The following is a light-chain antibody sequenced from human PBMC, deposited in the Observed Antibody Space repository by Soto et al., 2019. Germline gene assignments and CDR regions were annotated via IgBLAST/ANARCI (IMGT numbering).Light chain of an antibody. Sequence: QSALTQPRSVSGSPGQSVTISCTGTSSDVGGYNYVSWYQQHPGKAPKLMIFEVSTRPSGVSNRFSGSKSGNTASLTISGLQAEDEADYYCSSYTGSNINTVVFGGGTKVTVL. J-gene: IGLJ2*01. V-gene: IGLV2-11*01. CDR3: SSYTGSNINTVV. CDR2: EVS. CDR1: SSDVGGYNY.